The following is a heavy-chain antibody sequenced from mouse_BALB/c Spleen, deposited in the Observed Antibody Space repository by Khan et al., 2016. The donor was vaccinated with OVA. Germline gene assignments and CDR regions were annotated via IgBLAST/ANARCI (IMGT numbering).Heavy chain of an antibody. D-gene: IGHD2-3*01. CDR3: ARFYDPYYAMDY. CDR2: IWAGGST. V-gene: IGHV2-9*02. CDR1: GFSLTTYG. J-gene: IGHJ4*01. Sequence: VELVESGPGLVAPSQSLSITCTVPGFSLTTYGVNWVRKPPGKGLEWLGVIWAGGSTNYNSALMSRLSISKDNSKSQVFLKMNSLQTDDTAMYYCARFYDPYYAMDYWGQGTSVTVSS.